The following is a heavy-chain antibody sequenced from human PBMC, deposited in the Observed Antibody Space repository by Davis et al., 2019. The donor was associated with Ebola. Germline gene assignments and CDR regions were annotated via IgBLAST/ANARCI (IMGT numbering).Heavy chain of an antibody. CDR3: ARSGIAAAAYYFDY. V-gene: IGHV1-46*01. CDR2: INPSGGST. CDR1: GYTFTSYG. D-gene: IGHD6-13*01. J-gene: IGHJ4*02. Sequence: ASVKVSCKASGYTFTSYGISWVRQAPGQGLEWMGIINPSGGSTSYAQKFQGRVTMTRDTSTSTVYMELSSLRSEDTAVYYCARSGIAAAAYYFDYWGQGTLVTVSS.